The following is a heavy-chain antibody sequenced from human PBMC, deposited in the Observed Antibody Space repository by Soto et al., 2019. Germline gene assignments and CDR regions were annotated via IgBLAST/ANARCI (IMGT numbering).Heavy chain of an antibody. D-gene: IGHD3-10*01. CDR2: INHSGST. CDR1: GGSFSGYY. Sequence: ETLSLTCAVYGGSFSGYYWSWIRQPPGKGLEWIGEINHSGSTNYNPSLKSRVTISVDTSKNQFSLKLSSVTAADTAVYYCARVVGSSGDYFDYWGQGTLVTVSS. CDR3: ARVVGSSGDYFDY. V-gene: IGHV4-34*01. J-gene: IGHJ4*02.